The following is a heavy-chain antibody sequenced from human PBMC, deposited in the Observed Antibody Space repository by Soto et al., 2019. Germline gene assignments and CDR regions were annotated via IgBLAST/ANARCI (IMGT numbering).Heavy chain of an antibody. Sequence: EVQLVESGGDLVQPGGSLRLSCVASGFTFSSFWMSWVHQAPGKGLEWVANIQQDGSETYYADSVKGRFTISKDNAKNSLYLQMNSLRAEDTAMYYCARDPLRRFDYWGQGTLVTVSS. CDR1: GFTFSSFW. D-gene: IGHD3-3*01. J-gene: IGHJ4*02. CDR2: IQQDGSET. V-gene: IGHV3-7*04. CDR3: ARDPLRRFDY.